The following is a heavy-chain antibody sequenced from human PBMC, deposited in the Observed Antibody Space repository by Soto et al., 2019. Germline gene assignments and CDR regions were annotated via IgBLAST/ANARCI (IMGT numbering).Heavy chain of an antibody. CDR1: GFTFSYYY. CDR2: ISSSGSTI. V-gene: IGHV3-11*01. J-gene: IGHJ4*02. Sequence: GGSLRLSCETSGFTFSYYYMSWIRQAPGKGLEWVSYISSSGSTIYYADSVKGRFTISRDNAKNSLYLQMNSLRAEDTAVYYCARDGFYDSSGPVFDYWGQGTLVTVS. D-gene: IGHD3-22*01. CDR3: ARDGFYDSSGPVFDY.